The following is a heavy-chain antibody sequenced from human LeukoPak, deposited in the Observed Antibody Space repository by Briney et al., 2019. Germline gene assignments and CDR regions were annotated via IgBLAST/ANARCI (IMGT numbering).Heavy chain of an antibody. D-gene: IGHD4-17*01. J-gene: IGHJ4*02. V-gene: IGHV4-59*04. CDR2: IYYSGRT. CDR3: AGSLEAPTVTASLIAFDF. Sequence: PSETLSLTCTVSIGSISSYYWSWIRQPPGKGLEWIGTIYYSGRTYYNPSLKSRVTISVDTSNNQFSLRLSSVTAADTAVYYCAGSLEAPTVTASLIAFDFWGQGTLVTVSS. CDR1: IGSISSYY.